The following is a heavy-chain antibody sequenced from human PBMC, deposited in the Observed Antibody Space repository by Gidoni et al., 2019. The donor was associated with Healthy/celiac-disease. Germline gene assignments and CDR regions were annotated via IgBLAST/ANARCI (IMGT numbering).Heavy chain of an antibody. CDR2: ISGSVRST. CDR3: AKDLGGPVLRVSRGYGMDG. CDR1: GFTFSSDA. D-gene: IGHD3-3*01. Sequence: EVQLLESGGGLVQPGGSLRLYCAASGFTFSSDAMSWVRQAPGQGLEWVSAISGSVRSTCYEDSVNGRFTISRDNSKNTLYLQMNSLRAEDTSVYYCAKDLGGPVLRVSRGYGMDGWGQGTTVTVSS. V-gene: IGHV3-23*01. J-gene: IGHJ6*02.